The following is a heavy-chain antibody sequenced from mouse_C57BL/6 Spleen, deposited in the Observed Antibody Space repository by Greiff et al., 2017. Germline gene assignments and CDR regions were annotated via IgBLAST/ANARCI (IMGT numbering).Heavy chain of an antibody. D-gene: IGHD2-4*01. CDR1: GYTFTSYW. CDR2: IDPSDSYT. J-gene: IGHJ3*01. CDR3: ARGDYDDY. V-gene: IGHV1-59*01. Sequence: QVQLQQPGAELVRPGTSVKLSCKASGYTFTSYWMHWVKQRPGQGLEWIGVIDPSDSYTNYNQKFKGKATLTVDTSSSTAYMQLSSLTSEDSAVYYCARGDYDDYWGQGTLVTVSA.